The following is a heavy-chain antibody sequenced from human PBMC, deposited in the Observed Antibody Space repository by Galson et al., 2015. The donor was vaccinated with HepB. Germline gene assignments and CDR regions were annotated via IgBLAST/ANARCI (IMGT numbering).Heavy chain of an antibody. Sequence: SLRLSCAASGFTVSSNYMSWVRQAPGKGLEWVSVIYSGGSTYYADSVKGRFTISRDNSKNTLYLQMNSLRAEDTAVYYCARDGPGGGGDWFDPWGQGTLVTVSS. V-gene: IGHV3-66*02. D-gene: IGHD2-21*01. J-gene: IGHJ5*02. CDR2: IYSGGST. CDR3: ARDGPGGGGDWFDP. CDR1: GFTVSSNY.